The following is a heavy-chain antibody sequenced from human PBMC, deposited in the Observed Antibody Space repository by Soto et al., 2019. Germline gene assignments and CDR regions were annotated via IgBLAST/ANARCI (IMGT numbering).Heavy chain of an antibody. Sequence: GGSLRLSCAASGFTFSGYSVNWVRQAPGKGLEWVSYISSGSKTIYYAESVKGRFTVSRDNARNSQYLQMNSLRGEDTAVYYCVREDILGVRSFDYWGQGTLVTVSS. V-gene: IGHV3-48*01. CDR3: VREDILGVRSFDY. CDR2: ISSGSKTI. CDR1: GFTFSGYS. D-gene: IGHD3-9*01. J-gene: IGHJ4*02.